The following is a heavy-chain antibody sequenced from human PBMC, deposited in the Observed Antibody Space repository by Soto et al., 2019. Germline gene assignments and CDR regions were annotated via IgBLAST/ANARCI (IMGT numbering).Heavy chain of an antibody. CDR3: ARGPLGILTGYYYFDY. CDR1: GGSFNGYY. V-gene: IGHV4-34*01. CDR2: INRSGTT. Sequence: SETLSLTCAVYGGSFNGYYWSWIRQPPGTGLKWIGEINRSGTTNYNPSLKSRVTISVDTSKNQFSLKLTSVTAADTAVYYCARGPLGILTGYYYFDYWGQGTLVTVS. J-gene: IGHJ4*02. D-gene: IGHD3-9*01.